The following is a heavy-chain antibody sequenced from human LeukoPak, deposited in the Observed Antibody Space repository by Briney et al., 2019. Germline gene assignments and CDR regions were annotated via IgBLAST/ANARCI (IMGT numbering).Heavy chain of an antibody. D-gene: IGHD4-11*01. CDR1: GFTFSSYN. V-gene: IGHV3-48*01. Sequence: GGSLRLSCAASGFTFSSYNMNWVRQAPGKGLEWVSYISSSGSTIYYADSVRGRFSISRDNAKNSLFLQTNSLRAEDTAVYYCAIFSTLTDFQYWGQGTLVTVSS. CDR3: AIFSTLTDFQY. J-gene: IGHJ4*02. CDR2: ISSSGSTI.